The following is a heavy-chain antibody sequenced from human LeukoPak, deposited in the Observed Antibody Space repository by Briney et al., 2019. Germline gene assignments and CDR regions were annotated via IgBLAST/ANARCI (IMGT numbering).Heavy chain of an antibody. D-gene: IGHD4-17*01. J-gene: IGHJ5*02. Sequence: SETLSVTCTVSGGSISSGGYYWSWIRQHPGKGLEWIGYIYYSGSTYYNPSLKSRVTISVDTSKNQFSLKLSSVTVADTAVYYCARERSRYGDPSSFDPWGQGTLVTVSS. CDR3: ARERSRYGDPSSFDP. CDR2: IYYSGST. CDR1: GGSISSGGYY. V-gene: IGHV4-31*03.